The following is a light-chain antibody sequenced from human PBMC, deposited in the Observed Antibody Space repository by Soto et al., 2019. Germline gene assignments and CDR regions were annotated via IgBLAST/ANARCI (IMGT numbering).Light chain of an antibody. CDR3: QQFNSYPRT. CDR1: QGISSY. J-gene: IGKJ1*01. V-gene: IGKV1-9*01. Sequence: DIQLTQSPSFLSASVGDRVTITCRASQGISSYLAWYQQKLGKAPKLLIYAASTLQSGVPSRVSGSGSGTEFTLTISSLQPEDFATYYCQQFNSYPRTFGQGTKVEIK. CDR2: AAS.